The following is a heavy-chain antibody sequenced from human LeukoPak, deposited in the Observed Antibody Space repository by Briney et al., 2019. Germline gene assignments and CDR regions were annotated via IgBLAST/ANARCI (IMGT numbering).Heavy chain of an antibody. CDR2: INPSGGST. CDR1: GYTFTSYD. CDR3: ARHVGYSNWFDP. D-gene: IGHD2-15*01. J-gene: IGHJ5*02. V-gene: IGHV1-46*01. Sequence: ASVKVSCKASGYTFTSYDMHWVRQAPGQGLEWMGIINPSGGSTSYAQIFQGRVTMTRDTSTSTVYMELSRLRSDDTAVYYCARHVGYSNWFDPWGQGTLVTVSS.